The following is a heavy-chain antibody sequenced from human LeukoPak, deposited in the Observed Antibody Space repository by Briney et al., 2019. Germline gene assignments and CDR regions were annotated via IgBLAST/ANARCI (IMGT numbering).Heavy chain of an antibody. V-gene: IGHV4-4*07. J-gene: IGHJ4*02. CDR3: ARVGDYALKD. Sequence: PSETLSLTCTVSGGSISSYYWSWIRQPAGKGLEWIGLMYTSGSTNYNPSLKSRVTMPLDTSKNQFSLKLSSVTAADTAVYYCARVGDYALKDWGQGTLVTVSS. D-gene: IGHD3-16*01. CDR1: GGSISSYY. CDR2: MYTSGST.